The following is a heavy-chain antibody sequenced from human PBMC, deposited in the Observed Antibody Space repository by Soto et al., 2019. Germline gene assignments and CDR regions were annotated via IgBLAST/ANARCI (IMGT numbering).Heavy chain of an antibody. CDR2: ISFDGSNK. V-gene: IGHV3-30-3*01. D-gene: IGHD3-22*01. CDR3: ARAHGPYYDSSFYGLARNYFDY. Sequence: GGSLRLSCAGTGFTFSSHAMNWVRQAPGRGLEWVSVISFDGSNKYYAESVRGRYSISRDNSKNILYLDMHSLRPGDTAIYYCARAHGPYYDSSFYGLARNYFDYWGQGALVTVSS. CDR1: GFTFSSHA. J-gene: IGHJ4*02.